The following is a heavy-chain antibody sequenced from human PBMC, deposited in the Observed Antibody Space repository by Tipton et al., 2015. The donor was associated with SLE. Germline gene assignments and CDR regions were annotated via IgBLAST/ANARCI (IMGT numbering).Heavy chain of an antibody. D-gene: IGHD1-26*01. V-gene: IGHV3-64D*06. Sequence: SLRLSCSASGFTFSSYAMHWVRQAPGKGLEYVSAISSNGGSTYYADSVKGRFTISRDNSKNTLYLQMSSLRAEDTAVYYCVAVKWNDAFDIWGQGTMVTVSS. J-gene: IGHJ3*02. CDR2: ISSNGGST. CDR1: GFTFSSYA. CDR3: VAVKWNDAFDI.